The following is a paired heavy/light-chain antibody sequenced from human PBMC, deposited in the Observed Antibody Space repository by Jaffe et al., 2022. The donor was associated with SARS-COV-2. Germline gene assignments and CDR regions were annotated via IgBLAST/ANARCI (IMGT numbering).Heavy chain of an antibody. J-gene: IGHJ5*02. Sequence: QVQLQESGPGLVKPSQTLSLTCSVSGDSISSGSYYWSWIRQPAGKGLEWIGRVYTSGRIHYNPSLKSRVTISIDTSKNQFFLQVYSVTAADTAVYYCARSPSGDYQLPRFDPWGQGTLVTVSS. D-gene: IGHD2-2*01. CDR2: VYTSGRI. CDR3: ARSPSGDYQLPRFDP. CDR1: GDSISSGSYY. V-gene: IGHV4-61*02.
Light chain of an antibody. CDR3: QQSDINPLT. J-gene: IGKJ4*01. CDR1: QTISNY. Sequence: DIQMTQSPSSLSASVGDRVTITCRASQTISNYLNWYQQKPGKAPKVLIYGTSSLQSGVPSRFSGSGSGTEFTLTISSLQPEDFATYYCQQSDINPLTFGGGTKVEIK. CDR2: GTS. V-gene: IGKV1-39*01.